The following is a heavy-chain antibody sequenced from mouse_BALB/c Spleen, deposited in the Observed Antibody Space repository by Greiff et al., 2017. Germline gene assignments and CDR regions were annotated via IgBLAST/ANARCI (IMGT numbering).Heavy chain of an antibody. CDR2: IWAGGST. Sequence: VQGVESGPGLVAPSQSLSITCTVSGFSLTSYGVHWVRQPPGKGLEWLGVIWAGGSTNYNSALMSRLSISKDNSKSQVFLKMNSLQTDDTAMYYCARERAYGSAWFAYWGQGTLVTVSA. D-gene: IGHD1-1*02. V-gene: IGHV2-9*02. CDR1: GFSLTSYG. J-gene: IGHJ3*01. CDR3: ARERAYGSAWFAY.